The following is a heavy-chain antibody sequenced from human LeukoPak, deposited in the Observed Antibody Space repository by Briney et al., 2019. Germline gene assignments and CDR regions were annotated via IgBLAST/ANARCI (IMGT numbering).Heavy chain of an antibody. CDR2: ISSSSSYI. Sequence: GGSLRLSCAASGFTFSSYSMNWVRQAPGKGLEWVSSISSSSSYIYYADSVKGRFTISRDNAKNSLYLQMSSLRAEDTAVYYCARASYDFWSGYFDYWGQGTLVTVSS. J-gene: IGHJ4*02. CDR1: GFTFSSYS. V-gene: IGHV3-21*01. D-gene: IGHD3-3*01. CDR3: ARASYDFWSGYFDY.